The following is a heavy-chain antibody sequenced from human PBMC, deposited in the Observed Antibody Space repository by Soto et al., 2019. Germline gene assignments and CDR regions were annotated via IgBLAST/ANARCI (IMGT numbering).Heavy chain of an antibody. J-gene: IGHJ6*02. CDR3: ARQGGMDV. V-gene: IGHV5-51*01. CDR2: IYPNDSYT. CDR1: GYSFTTYW. Sequence: PGESLKISCKGSGYSFTTYWINWVRQMPGKGLERVGRIYPNDSYTRYSPSFQGQVTVSADKSINTAYLQWSSLKASDTAMYYCARQGGMDVWGQGTTVTVSS.